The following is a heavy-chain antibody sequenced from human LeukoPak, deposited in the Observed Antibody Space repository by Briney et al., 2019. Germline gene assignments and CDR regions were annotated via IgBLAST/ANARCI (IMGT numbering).Heavy chain of an antibody. CDR2: INHSGST. D-gene: IGHD3-10*01. CDR1: GGSFSGYY. Sequence: SETLSLTCAVYGGSFSGYYWSWIRQPPGKGLEWIGEINHSGSTNYNPSLKSRVTISVDTSKNQFSLKLSSVTAADTAVYYCARGVTYYYGSGRPYGMDVWGQGTTVTVSS. CDR3: ARGVTYYYGSGRPYGMDV. J-gene: IGHJ6*02. V-gene: IGHV4-34*01.